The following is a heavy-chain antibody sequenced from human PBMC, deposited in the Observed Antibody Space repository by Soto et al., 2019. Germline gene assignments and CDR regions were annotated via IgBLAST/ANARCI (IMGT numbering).Heavy chain of an antibody. CDR1: GFSLSTSGVG. D-gene: IGHD6-13*01. CDR2: IYWNDDK. V-gene: IGHV2-5*01. J-gene: IGHJ4*02. CDR3: ARPPRGIAAFYFDY. Sequence: GPTLVNPTQTLTLTCTFSGFSLSTSGVGVGWIRQPPGKALEWLALIYWNDDKRYSPSLKSRLTITKDTSKNQVVLTVTNMDPVDTATYYCARPPRGIAAFYFDYWGQGTLVTVSS.